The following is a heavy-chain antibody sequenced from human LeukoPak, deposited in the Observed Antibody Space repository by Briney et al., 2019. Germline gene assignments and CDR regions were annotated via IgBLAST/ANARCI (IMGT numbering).Heavy chain of an antibody. V-gene: IGHV4-59*01. CDR3: ARQFYSNSPFDY. J-gene: IGHJ4*02. CDR1: GDSISSYY. D-gene: IGHD4-11*01. CDR2: IYNSGKT. Sequence: SETLSLTCTVSGDSISSYYCSWIRQPPGKGLEWIGFIYNSGKTNYNPSLKSRVTISVDTSKNQFSLRLSSVTAADTAVYYCARQFYSNSPFDYWGQGTLVTVSS.